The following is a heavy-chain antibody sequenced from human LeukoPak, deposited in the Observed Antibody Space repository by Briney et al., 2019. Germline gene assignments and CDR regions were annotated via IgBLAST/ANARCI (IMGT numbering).Heavy chain of an antibody. Sequence: SETLSLTCTVSGGSISSSSYYWGWIRQPPGKGLEWIGSIYYSGSTYYNPSLKSRVTISVDTSKNQFSLKLSSVTAADTAVYYCARHSRDCGGDCFYFDYWGQGTLVTVSS. CDR2: IYYSGST. J-gene: IGHJ4*02. V-gene: IGHV4-39*01. CDR3: ARHSRDCGGDCFYFDY. CDR1: GGSISSSSYY. D-gene: IGHD2-21*02.